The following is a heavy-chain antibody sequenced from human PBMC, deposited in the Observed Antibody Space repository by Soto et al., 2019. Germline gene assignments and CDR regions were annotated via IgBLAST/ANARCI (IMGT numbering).Heavy chain of an antibody. Sequence: QVQLVQSGAEVKKPGASVKVSCKASGYTFTDYYLHWVRQAPGQGLECMGWINPNSGATNYAQKFQGRVTMTRDTSTSTAYMELSWLRSDDTAVYYCAVLSMDWGQGTPVTVSS. CDR2: INPNSGAT. V-gene: IGHV1-2*02. CDR3: AVLSMD. D-gene: IGHD3-10*01. CDR1: GYTFTDYY. J-gene: IGHJ4*02.